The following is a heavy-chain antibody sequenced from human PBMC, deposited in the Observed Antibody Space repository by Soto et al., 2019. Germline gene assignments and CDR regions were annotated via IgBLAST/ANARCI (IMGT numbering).Heavy chain of an antibody. CDR1: GYSFTSYW. V-gene: IGHV5-51*01. CDR2: IYPGDSDT. Sequence: GESLKISCKGSGYSFTSYWIGWVRQMPGKGLEWMGIIYPGDSDTRYSPSFQGQVTISADKSISTAYLQWSSLKASDTAMYYCARHTAAAGRETVRYFDYWGQGTLVTVSS. D-gene: IGHD6-13*01. J-gene: IGHJ4*02. CDR3: ARHTAAAGRETVRYFDY.